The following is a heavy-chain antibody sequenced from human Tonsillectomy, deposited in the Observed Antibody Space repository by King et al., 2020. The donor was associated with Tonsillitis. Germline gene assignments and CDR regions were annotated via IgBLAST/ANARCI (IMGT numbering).Heavy chain of an antibody. CDR2: IYSGGST. CDR3: AREPISGSGSYVGDY. D-gene: IGHD3-10*01. CDR1: GFTVSSNY. J-gene: IGHJ4*02. Sequence: VHLVESGGGLVQPGGSLRLSCAASGFTVSSNYMSWVRQAPGKGLEWVSIIYSGGSTYYADSVKGRFTISRDNSKNTLYLQMNSLRAEDTAVYYCAREPISGSGSYVGDYWGQGTLVTVSS. V-gene: IGHV3-66*01.